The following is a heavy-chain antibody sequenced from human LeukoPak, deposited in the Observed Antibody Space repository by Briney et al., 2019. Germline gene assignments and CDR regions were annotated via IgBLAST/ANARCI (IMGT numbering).Heavy chain of an antibody. Sequence: PSETLSLTCTVSGGSISSSSYYWGWIRQPPGKGLEWIGSIYYSGSTYYNPSLKSRVTISVDTSKNQFSLKLSSVTAADTAVYYCARHWGRDGYNPHFDYWGQGTLVTVSS. J-gene: IGHJ4*02. CDR3: ARHWGRDGYNPHFDY. CDR2: IYYSGST. V-gene: IGHV4-39*01. D-gene: IGHD5-24*01. CDR1: GGSISSSSYY.